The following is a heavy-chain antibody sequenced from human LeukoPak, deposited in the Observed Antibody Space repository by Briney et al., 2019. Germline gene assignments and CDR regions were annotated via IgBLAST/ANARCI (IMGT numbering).Heavy chain of an antibody. Sequence: PGGSLRLSCAASGVTFRGYSMNWIRQAPGKGLEWVSSISSSGNYIHYADSVKGRFTISRDNAKNSLYLQVNSLRAEDTAVYYCAKYSSSSNYYYGMDVWGQGTTVTVSS. D-gene: IGHD6-13*01. V-gene: IGHV3-21*01. CDR2: ISSSGNYI. CDR1: GVTFRGYS. J-gene: IGHJ6*02. CDR3: AKYSSSSNYYYGMDV.